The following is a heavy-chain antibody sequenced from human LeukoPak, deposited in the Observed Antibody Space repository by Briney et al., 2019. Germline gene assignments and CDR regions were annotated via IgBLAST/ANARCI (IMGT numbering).Heavy chain of an antibody. J-gene: IGHJ4*01. V-gene: IGHV3-9*01. Sequence: GGSLRLSCAASGFTFDDYAMHWVRHAPGKGLEWVSGISWNSGSIGYADSVKGRFTISRDNAKNSLYLQMNSPRAEDTALYYCAKDIRATSVAGTSGFDYWGQGTLVTVSS. CDR2: ISWNSGSI. CDR1: GFTFDDYA. D-gene: IGHD6-19*01. CDR3: AKDIRATSVAGTSGFDY.